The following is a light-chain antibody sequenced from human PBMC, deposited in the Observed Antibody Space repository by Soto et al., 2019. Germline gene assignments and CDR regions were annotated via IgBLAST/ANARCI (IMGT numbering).Light chain of an antibody. J-gene: IGKJ1*01. CDR3: QQSYSTPPT. CDR1: QSISSY. Sequence: DIQMTQSPSSLSASVGDRVTITCRASQSISSYLNWYQQNPGKDPKLLIYAASSLQSGVPSRFSGSGSGTDSTLTISSLQPEDFANYYCQQSYSTPPTFGQGTKVEIK. CDR2: AAS. V-gene: IGKV1-39*01.